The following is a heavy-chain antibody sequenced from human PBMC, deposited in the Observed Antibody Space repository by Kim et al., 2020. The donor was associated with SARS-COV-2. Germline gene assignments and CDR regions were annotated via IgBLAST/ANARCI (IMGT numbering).Heavy chain of an antibody. J-gene: IGHJ4*02. CDR3: ARRMALSAMDY. Sequence: YADSVEGRFTGARDDGKNSVFLQMNSLRDEDTAFYYCARRMALSAMDYWGQGTLVTVSS. V-gene: IGHV3-48*02. D-gene: IGHD2-8*01.